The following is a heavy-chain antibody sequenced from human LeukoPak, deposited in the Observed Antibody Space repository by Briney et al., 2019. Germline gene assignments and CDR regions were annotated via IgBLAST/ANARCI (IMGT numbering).Heavy chain of an antibody. CDR1: GGSISSGNW. CDR3: ARLFSSNYGDD. Sequence: SETLSLTCAVSGGSISSGNWWSWLRQPPGKGLEWIGEIYQSGSTNNNPSLESRVTISVDKSKNQFSLKLSSVTAADTAVYYCARLFSSNYGDDWGQGTLVTVSS. CDR2: IYQSGST. J-gene: IGHJ4*02. D-gene: IGHD3-10*02. V-gene: IGHV4-4*02.